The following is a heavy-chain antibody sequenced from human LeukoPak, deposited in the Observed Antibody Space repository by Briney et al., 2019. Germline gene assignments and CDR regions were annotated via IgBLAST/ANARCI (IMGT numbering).Heavy chain of an antibody. J-gene: IGHJ4*02. Sequence: SETLSLTCAVYGGSFSGYYWSWIRQPPGKGLEWIGEINHSGSTNYNPSLKSRVTISVDTSKNQFSLKLSSVTAADTAVYYCARDNQHYDSSGYTGDYFDYWGQGTLVTVSS. CDR3: ARDNQHYDSSGYTGDYFDY. CDR2: INHSGST. D-gene: IGHD3-22*01. V-gene: IGHV4-34*01. CDR1: GGSFSGYY.